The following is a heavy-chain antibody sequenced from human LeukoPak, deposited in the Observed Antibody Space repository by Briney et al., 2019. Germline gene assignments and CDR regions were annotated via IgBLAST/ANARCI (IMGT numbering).Heavy chain of an antibody. CDR3: AIGRGGQQLGDY. CDR2: IYPDDSDT. CDR1: EYSFPNYC. V-gene: IGHV5-51*01. J-gene: IGHJ4*02. Sequence: GESLKISCKHSEYSFPNYCIGWVRQMPWKGLEWMGIIYPDDSDTRYSPSFQGQVTISADRSISTAYLQWSSLKASDTAMYYCAIGRGGQQLGDYWGQGTLVTVSS. D-gene: IGHD6-13*01.